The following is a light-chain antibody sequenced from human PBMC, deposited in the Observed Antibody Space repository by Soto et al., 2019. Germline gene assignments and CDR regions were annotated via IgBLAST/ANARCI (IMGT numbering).Light chain of an antibody. CDR2: EVN. V-gene: IGLV2-14*03. CDR3: SSYTGSSALV. Sequence: QSALTQPASVSGSPGQSITISCTGTSSDIGTYNYVSWYQQHPGNVPKLIIYEVNNRPTGVSYRFSGSKSANTASLTISGLRAEDEADYYCSSYTGSSALVFGGGTKLTVL. CDR1: SSDIGTYNY. J-gene: IGLJ2*01.